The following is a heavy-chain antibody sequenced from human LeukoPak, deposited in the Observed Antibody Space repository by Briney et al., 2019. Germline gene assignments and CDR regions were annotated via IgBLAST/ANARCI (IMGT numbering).Heavy chain of an antibody. CDR2: IKEDGSDK. D-gene: IGHD2-8*01. J-gene: IGHJ4*02. Sequence: GGSLRLSCAASGFTYTKHAMHWVRQAPGKGLEWVANIKEDGSDKYYVDSVKGRFTISRDNAKNSLFLQMNGLRAGDTAVYYCARRTNHLAFDYWGLGTLVTVSS. CDR3: ARRTNHLAFDY. CDR1: GFTYTKHA. V-gene: IGHV3-7*01.